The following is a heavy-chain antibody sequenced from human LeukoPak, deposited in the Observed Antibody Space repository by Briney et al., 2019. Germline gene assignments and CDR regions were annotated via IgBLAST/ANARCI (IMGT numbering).Heavy chain of an antibody. J-gene: IGHJ4*02. CDR1: GYTFTSYG. CDR3: ARDRGIVATTHFDY. Sequence: ASVKVSCKASGYTFTSYGISWVRQAPGQGLEGMGWISAYNGNTNYAQKLQGRVTMTTDTSTSTAYMELRSLRSDDTAVYYCARDRGIVATTHFDYWGQGTLVTVSS. CDR2: ISAYNGNT. V-gene: IGHV1-18*01. D-gene: IGHD5-12*01.